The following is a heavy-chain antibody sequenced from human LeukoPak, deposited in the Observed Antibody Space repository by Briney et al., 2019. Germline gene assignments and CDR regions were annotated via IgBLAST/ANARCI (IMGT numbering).Heavy chain of an antibody. J-gene: IGHJ4*02. D-gene: IGHD2-8*01. CDR1: GFPFSDLS. CDR2: TNSGGTST. CDR3: AKQSYARSLGE. V-gene: IGHV3-23*01. Sequence: PGGSLRLSCATSGFPFSDLSMSWVRQAPGKGREWISTTNSGGTSTYYAESVKGRFTISRDNSKNTLYLQMSSLRVEDTAVYYCAKQSYARSLGEGGPGTLVSVSS.